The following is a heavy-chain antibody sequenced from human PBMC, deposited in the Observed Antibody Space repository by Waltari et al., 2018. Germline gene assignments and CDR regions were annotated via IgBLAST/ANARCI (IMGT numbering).Heavy chain of an antibody. D-gene: IGHD7-27*01. CDR1: GLTFSSYW. J-gene: IGHJ4*02. Sequence: EVQLVESGGGWVQPGGSLSLSCAASGLTFSSYWMTWVRQAPGKGLEWVAIIKQDGSEKHYVDSVKGRFTISRDNAKNSLYLQTNSLRVEDTAIYYCARGNWAPFDYWGQGTLVTVSS. CDR2: IKQDGSEK. V-gene: IGHV3-7*01. CDR3: ARGNWAPFDY.